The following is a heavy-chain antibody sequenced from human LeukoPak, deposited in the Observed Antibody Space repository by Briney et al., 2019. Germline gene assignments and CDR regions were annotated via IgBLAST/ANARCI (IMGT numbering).Heavy chain of an antibody. J-gene: IGHJ3*02. Sequence: ASVKVSCKASGYTFTGYYMHWVRQAPGQGLEWMGWNNPNSGGTNYAQKFQGRVTMTRDTSISTAYMELSRLRSEDTAMYYCARIRDGYNDAYDIWGQGTVVTVSS. CDR3: ARIRDGYNDAYDI. D-gene: IGHD5-24*01. CDR1: GYTFTGYY. CDR2: NNPNSGGT. V-gene: IGHV1-2*02.